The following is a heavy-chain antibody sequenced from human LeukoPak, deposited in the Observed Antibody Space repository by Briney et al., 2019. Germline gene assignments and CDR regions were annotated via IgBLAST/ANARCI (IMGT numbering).Heavy chain of an antibody. CDR1: GFTFSSYE. V-gene: IGHV3-48*03. CDR2: ISSSGSTI. J-gene: IGHJ4*02. Sequence: PGGSLRLSCAASGFTFSSYEMNWVRQAPGKGLEWVSYISSSGSTIYYADSVKGRFTISRDNAKNSLYLQMNSLRAEDTAVYYCARHGPAAAIDYWGQGTLVTVSS. D-gene: IGHD6-13*01. CDR3: ARHGPAAAIDY.